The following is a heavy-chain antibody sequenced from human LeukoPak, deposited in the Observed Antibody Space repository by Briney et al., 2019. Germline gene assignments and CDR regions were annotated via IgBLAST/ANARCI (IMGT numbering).Heavy chain of an antibody. V-gene: IGHV4-59*01. CDR1: GGSISYYY. D-gene: IGHD4-17*01. CDR3: AREDPQTTVPEGMDV. J-gene: IGHJ6*02. CDR2: IYYSGTT. Sequence: KPSETLSLTCTVSGGSISYYYWSWIRQSPGKGLEWIGYIYYSGTTNYNPSLKSRVTISVDTSKNRFSLQLRSVTAADTAVYYCAREDPQTTVPEGMDVWGQGTTVTVSS.